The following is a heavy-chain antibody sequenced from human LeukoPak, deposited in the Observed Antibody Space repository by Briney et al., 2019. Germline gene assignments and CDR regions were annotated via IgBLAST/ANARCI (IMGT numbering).Heavy chain of an antibody. D-gene: IGHD5-24*01. CDR2: TYYRSKWYN. CDR3: ARGGQGDGYSADEAFDL. CDR1: GDSVSNKSAA. Sequence: SQTLSLTCAISGDSVSNKSAAWNWIRQSPSRGLEWLGRTYYRSKWYNDYAVSVKSRITINPDTSKNQFSLQLNSVTPEDTAVYYCARGGQGDGYSADEAFDLWGQGTMVTVS. V-gene: IGHV6-1*01. J-gene: IGHJ3*01.